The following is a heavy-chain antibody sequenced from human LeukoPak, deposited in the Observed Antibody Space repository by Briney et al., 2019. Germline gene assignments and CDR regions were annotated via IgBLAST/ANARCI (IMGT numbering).Heavy chain of an antibody. V-gene: IGHV1-2*02. CDR3: ARGVLRNTSRRYYYFDY. D-gene: IGHD2-2*01. CDR2: INPNSGGT. J-gene: IGHJ4*02. Sequence: ASVKVSCKASGYTFTGYYMHWVRLAPGQGLEWMGWINPNSGGTNYAQKFQGRVTMTRDTSISTAYMELSRLRSDDTAVYYCARGVLRNTSRRYYYFDYWGQGTLVTVSS. CDR1: GYTFTGYY.